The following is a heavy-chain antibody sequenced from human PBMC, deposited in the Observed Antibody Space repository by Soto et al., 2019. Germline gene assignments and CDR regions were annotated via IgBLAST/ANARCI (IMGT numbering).Heavy chain of an antibody. V-gene: IGHV4-4*07. CDR2: IYSSGTI. J-gene: IGHJ6*02. CDR3: ARNALSALDV. Sequence: QLQLQESGPGLVKPSETLSLTCTVSGGPITGYHWTWIRQPAGKGLQWIGRIYSSGTINHNPSLKSRVTMSVDTSNNQISLRLTSVTAADTAVYYCARNALSALDVWGQGTTVTVS. CDR1: GGPITGYH. D-gene: IGHD1-1*01.